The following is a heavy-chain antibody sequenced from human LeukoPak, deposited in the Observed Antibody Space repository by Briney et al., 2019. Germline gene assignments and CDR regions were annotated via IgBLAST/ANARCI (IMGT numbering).Heavy chain of an antibody. CDR2: INPNSGGT. J-gene: IGHJ4*02. D-gene: IGHD1-26*01. CDR1: GDTFTGYY. Sequence: ASVKVSCKGSGDTFTGYYMHWVRHAPVQGLEWMGWINPNSGGTNYAQKFQGSVTMTSDTSISTAYMELSRLRSEDTAVYYCARDGSGSYAYWGQGTLVTVSS. CDR3: ARDGSGSYAY. V-gene: IGHV1-2*02.